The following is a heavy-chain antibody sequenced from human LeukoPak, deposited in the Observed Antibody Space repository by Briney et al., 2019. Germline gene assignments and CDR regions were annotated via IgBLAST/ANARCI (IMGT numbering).Heavy chain of an antibody. J-gene: IGHJ4*02. CDR1: GFTFDDYA. Sequence: GGSLRPSCAASGFTFDDYAMHWVRQAPGKGLEWVSGISWNSGSIGYADSVKGRFTISRDNAKNSLYLQMNSLRAEGTALYYCAKEGSYGYPVIDYWGQGTLVTVSS. V-gene: IGHV3-9*01. CDR2: ISWNSGSI. CDR3: AKEGSYGYPVIDY. D-gene: IGHD5-18*01.